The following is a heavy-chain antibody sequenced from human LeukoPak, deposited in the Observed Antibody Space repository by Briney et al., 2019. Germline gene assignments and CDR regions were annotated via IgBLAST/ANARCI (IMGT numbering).Heavy chain of an antibody. CDR3: AREVGYSSSWSEFFDS. D-gene: IGHD6-13*01. CDR2: ITAYNGNR. V-gene: IGHV1-18*01. Sequence: ASVKVSCKASGYTFTNYGISWVRQAPGQGLEWMGWITAYNGNRNYAQNLQGRVTMTIDTSTSTAYMEVRGLRSDDTAVYYCAREVGYSSSWSEFFDSWGQGTLVIVSS. J-gene: IGHJ4*02. CDR1: GYTFTNYG.